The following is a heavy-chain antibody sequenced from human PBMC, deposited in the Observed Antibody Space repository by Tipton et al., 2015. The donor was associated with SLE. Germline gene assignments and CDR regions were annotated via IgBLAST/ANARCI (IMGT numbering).Heavy chain of an antibody. CDR2: IYYSGST. CDR1: GGSISSSSYY. D-gene: IGHD3-10*01. V-gene: IGHV4-39*07. Sequence: TLSLTCTVSGGSISSSSYYWGWIRQPPGKGLEWIGSIYYSGSTYYNPSLKSRVTISVDTSKYQFSLKLSSVTAADTAVYYCARAWGRITMVRGVRWAFDIWGQGTMVTVSS. CDR3: ARAWGRITMVRGVRWAFDI. J-gene: IGHJ3*02.